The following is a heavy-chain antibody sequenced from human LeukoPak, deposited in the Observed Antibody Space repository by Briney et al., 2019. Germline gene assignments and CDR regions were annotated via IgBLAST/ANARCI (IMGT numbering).Heavy chain of an antibody. D-gene: IGHD3-22*01. V-gene: IGHV3-48*01. J-gene: IGHJ4*02. CDR3: AKPLGDTYYYDSSGYPDY. CDR2: ISSSSSTI. CDR1: GFTFSSYS. Sequence: GGSLRLSCAASGFTFSSYSMNWVRQAPGKGLEWVSYISSSSSTIYYADSVKGRFTISRDNAKNSLYLQMNSLRAEDTAVYYCAKPLGDTYYYDSSGYPDYWGQGTLVTVSS.